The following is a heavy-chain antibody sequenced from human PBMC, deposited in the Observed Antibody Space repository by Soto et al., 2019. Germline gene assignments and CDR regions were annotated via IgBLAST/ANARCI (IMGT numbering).Heavy chain of an antibody. J-gene: IGHJ4*02. CDR2: VAYTGTT. CDR3: ARYCSNLDCHYLYYFDS. D-gene: IGHD2-2*01. V-gene: IGHV4-61*01. CDR1: GGSVGSRPYY. Sequence: ASETLSLTCAVSGGSVGSRPYYWSWIRQPPGKGLEWIGYVAYTGTTNYNPSLKSRVTISVDTSKNQVSLKLTSVTAADTAVYYCARYCSNLDCHYLYYFDSWGQGTQVTVSS.